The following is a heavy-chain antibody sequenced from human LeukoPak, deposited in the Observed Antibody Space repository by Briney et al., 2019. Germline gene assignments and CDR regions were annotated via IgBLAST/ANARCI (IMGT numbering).Heavy chain of an antibody. J-gene: IGHJ4*02. CDR2: IHGSGDT. CDR1: GDPPSFIHF. D-gene: IGHD6-19*01. CDR3: ARNIGWYTYDS. Sequence: PSETLSLTCTLSGDPPSFIHFWSWIRQPPGKGLEWIGYIHGSGDTHYDPSLRSRVTISGDPSKNKFDLKLTSVSAADTAVYYCARNIGWYTYDSWGQGTLVTVSS. V-gene: IGHV4-59*08.